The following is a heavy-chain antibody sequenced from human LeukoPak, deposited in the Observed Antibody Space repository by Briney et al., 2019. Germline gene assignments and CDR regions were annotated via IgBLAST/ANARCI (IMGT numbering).Heavy chain of an antibody. CDR1: EFTFSSYE. CDR2: VSSSGNTI. V-gene: IGHV3-48*03. D-gene: IGHD1-26*01. Sequence: PGGSLRLSCAASEFTFSSYEMNWVRQAPGKGLEWVSYVSSSGNTIYYADSVKGRFTMSRDNAKNSLYLQMNSLRAEDTAVYYCARDHVGAMFPGAFDIWGQGTMVTVSS. J-gene: IGHJ3*02. CDR3: ARDHVGAMFPGAFDI.